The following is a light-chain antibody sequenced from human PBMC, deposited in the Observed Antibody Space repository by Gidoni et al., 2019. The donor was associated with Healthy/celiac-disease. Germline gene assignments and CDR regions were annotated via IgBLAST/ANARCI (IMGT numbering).Light chain of an antibody. Sequence: IQMTQSLSSLSASVGDRVTITCRASQSISSYLNWYQQKPGKAPKLLIYDASSLQSGVPSRFSGSGSGTDFTLTISSLQPEDFATYYCQQSYSTPSFGPGTKVEIK. CDR2: DAS. CDR3: QQSYSTPS. V-gene: IGKV1-39*01. CDR1: QSISSY. J-gene: IGKJ3*01.